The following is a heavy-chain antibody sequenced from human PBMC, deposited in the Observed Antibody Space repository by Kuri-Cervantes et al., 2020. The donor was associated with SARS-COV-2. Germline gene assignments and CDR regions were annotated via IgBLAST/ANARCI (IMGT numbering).Heavy chain of an antibody. J-gene: IGHJ4*02. D-gene: IGHD6-6*01. V-gene: IGHV3-21*01. CDR3: ARGSSSTYFDY. Sequence: GESLKISCEASGFTFLSYTMNWVRQAPGKGLEWVSSISSSGNYIYYADSVKGRFTISRDNAKNSLYLQMNSLRAEDTAVYYCARGSSSTYFDYWGQGTLVTVSS. CDR1: GFTFLSYT. CDR2: ISSSGNYI.